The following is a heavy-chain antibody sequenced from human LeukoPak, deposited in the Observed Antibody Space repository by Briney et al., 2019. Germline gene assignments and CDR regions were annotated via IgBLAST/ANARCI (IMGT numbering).Heavy chain of an antibody. D-gene: IGHD3-22*01. CDR1: GFTFSSYA. J-gene: IGHJ4*02. CDR2: ISGSGGST. Sequence: GGSLRLSCAASGFTFSSYAMSWVRQAPGKGLEWASAISGSGGSTYYADSVKGRFTISRDNSKNTLYLQMNSLRAEDTAVYYCAKGYYYESGGYYSIDYWGQGTLVTVSS. CDR3: AKGYYYESGGYYSIDY. V-gene: IGHV3-23*01.